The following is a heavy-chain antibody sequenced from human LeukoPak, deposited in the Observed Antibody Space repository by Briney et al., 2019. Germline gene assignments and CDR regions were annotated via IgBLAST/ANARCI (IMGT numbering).Heavy chain of an antibody. D-gene: IGHD3-22*01. J-gene: IGHJ4*02. V-gene: IGHV3-48*03. Sequence: GGSLRLSCAASGFTFSSYEMNWVREAPGKGLEWVSYISSSGSTIYYADSVKGRFTISRDNAKNSLYLQMNSLRAEDTAVYYCARDDYDSSGYYYAFDYWGQGTLVTVSS. CDR1: GFTFSSYE. CDR3: ARDDYDSSGYYYAFDY. CDR2: ISSSGSTI.